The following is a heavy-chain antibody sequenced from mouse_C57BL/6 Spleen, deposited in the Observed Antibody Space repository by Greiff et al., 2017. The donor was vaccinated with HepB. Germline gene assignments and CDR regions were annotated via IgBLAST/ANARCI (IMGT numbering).Heavy chain of an antibody. CDR2: IYPSDSET. D-gene: IGHD1-1*01. Sequence: QVQLKQPGAELVRPGSSVKLSCKASGYTFTSYWMDWVKQRPGQGLEWIGNIYPSDSETHYNQKFKDKATLTVDKSSSTAYMQLSSLTSEDSAVYYCARSGYYDSSFFAYWGQGTLVTVSA. CDR3: ARSGYYDSSFFAY. V-gene: IGHV1-61*01. J-gene: IGHJ3*01. CDR1: GYTFTSYW.